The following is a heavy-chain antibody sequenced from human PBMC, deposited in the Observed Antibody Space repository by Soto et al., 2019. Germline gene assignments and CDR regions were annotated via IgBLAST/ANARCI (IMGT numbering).Heavy chain of an antibody. CDR3: ARDRYLGSGSV. CDR2: IYSGGST. CDR1: GFTVSRNY. J-gene: IGHJ4*02. V-gene: IGHV3-53*02. D-gene: IGHD3-10*01. Sequence: EVQLVETGGGLIQPGGSLRLSCAASGFTVSRNYMSWVRQAPGKGLEWVSVIYSGGSTYYADSVKGRFTISRDNSKNTLYLQMSSLRAEDTAVYYCARDRYLGSGSVWGQGTLVTVSS.